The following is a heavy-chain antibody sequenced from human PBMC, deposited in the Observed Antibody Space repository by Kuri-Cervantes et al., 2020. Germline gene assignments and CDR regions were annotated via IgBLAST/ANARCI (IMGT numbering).Heavy chain of an antibody. Sequence: GESLKISCAASGFTFSSYAMSWVRQAPGKGLEWVSAISGSGGSTYYADSVKGRFTISRDNSKNTLYLQMNSLRAEDTAVYYCAKDQGSYADVWGQGTTVTVSS. J-gene: IGHJ6*02. CDR1: GFTFSSYA. CDR2: ISGSGGST. V-gene: IGHV3-23*01. CDR3: AKDQGSYADV. D-gene: IGHD3-16*01.